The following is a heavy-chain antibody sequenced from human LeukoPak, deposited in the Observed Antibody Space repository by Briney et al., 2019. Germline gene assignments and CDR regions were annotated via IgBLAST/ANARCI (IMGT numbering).Heavy chain of an antibody. V-gene: IGHV3-23*01. CDR1: GFSFSSYA. CDR3: AKDRRQWLAYFDN. J-gene: IGHJ4*02. D-gene: IGHD6-19*01. CDR2: TSGSGGTT. Sequence: GGSLRLSCVASGFSFSSYAMSWVRRAPGKGLEWVSATSGSGGTTYYTDAVKGRFTISRDNSNNTLYLQMNSLRAEDTAVYYCAKDRRQWLAYFDNWGQGTLVTVSS.